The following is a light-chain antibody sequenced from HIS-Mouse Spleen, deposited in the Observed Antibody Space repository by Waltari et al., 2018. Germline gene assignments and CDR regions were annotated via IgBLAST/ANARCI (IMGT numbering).Light chain of an antibody. V-gene: IGKV4-1*01. CDR1: PSVLYSSNNKNY. CDR2: WAS. Sequence: DIVMTQSPDSLAVSLGERAPTNCKPSPSVLYSSNNKNYLAWYQQKPGQPPKLLIYWASTRESGVPDRFSGSGSGTDFTLTISSLQAEDVAVYYCQQYYSTPYTFGQGTKLEIK. CDR3: QQYYSTPYT. J-gene: IGKJ2*01.